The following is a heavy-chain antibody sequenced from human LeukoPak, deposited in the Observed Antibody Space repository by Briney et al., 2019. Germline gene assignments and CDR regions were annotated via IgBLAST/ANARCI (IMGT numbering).Heavy chain of an antibody. CDR3: AKSLYCYDSSGYFIYDY. J-gene: IGHJ4*02. CDR2: ISGSGGST. CDR1: GFTFSSYA. D-gene: IGHD3-22*01. Sequence: GGSLRLSCAASGFTFSSYAMSSGRQAPGKGLEWVSAISGSGGSTYYADSVKGRFTISRDNSKNTLYLQMNSLRAEDTAVYYCAKSLYCYDSSGYFIYDYWGQGTLVTVSS. V-gene: IGHV3-23*01.